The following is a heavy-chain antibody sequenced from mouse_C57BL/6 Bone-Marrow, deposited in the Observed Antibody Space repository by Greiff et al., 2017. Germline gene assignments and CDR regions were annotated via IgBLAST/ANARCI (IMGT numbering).Heavy chain of an antibody. CDR3: APLLLRSYFDY. V-gene: IGHV1-81*01. Sequence: VQLVESGAELARPGASVKLSCKASGYTFTSYGISWVKQRTGQGLEWIGELYPRSGNTYYNEKFKGKATLTADKSSSTAYMELRSLTAEYSAVYFCAPLLLRSYFDYWGQGTTLTVSS. J-gene: IGHJ2*01. CDR2: LYPRSGNT. CDR1: GYTFTSYG. D-gene: IGHD1-1*01.